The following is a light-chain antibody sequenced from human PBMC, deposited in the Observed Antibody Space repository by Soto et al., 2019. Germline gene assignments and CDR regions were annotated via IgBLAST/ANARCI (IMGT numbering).Light chain of an antibody. J-gene: IGKJ1*01. CDR1: QSVSSSY. CDR2: GES. CDR3: QQYSNPRGWT. V-gene: IGKV3-20*01. Sequence: EIVLTQSPGTLSLYPGERATLSCRASQSVSSSYLALYKQKPGQAPRLLIHGESSRATGIPHRFSRSGYGIDCTITINRLETEDFVVCYCQQYSNPRGWTCAQGTKMEIK.